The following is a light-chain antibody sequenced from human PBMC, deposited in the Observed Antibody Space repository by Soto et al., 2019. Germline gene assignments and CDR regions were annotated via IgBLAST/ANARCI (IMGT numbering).Light chain of an antibody. V-gene: IGKV3-15*01. CDR3: QQYGSSPWT. Sequence: IVMTQSPATLSVSPGERDTLSCRASQSVITNLAWYQQKPGQAPRLLIFGASARATGVPARFSGTGSGTEFTLTISRLEPEDFAVYYCQQYGSSPWTFAQGTKVDI. CDR2: GAS. J-gene: IGKJ1*01. CDR1: QSVITN.